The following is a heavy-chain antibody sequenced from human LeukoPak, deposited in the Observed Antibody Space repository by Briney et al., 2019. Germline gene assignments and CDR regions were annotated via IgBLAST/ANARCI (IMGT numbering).Heavy chain of an antibody. J-gene: IGHJ4*02. V-gene: IGHV4-34*01. D-gene: IGHD3-16*01. Sequence: SETLSLTCAVYGGSFSGYYWSWIRQPPGKGLEWIGEINHSGSTNYNPSLKSRVTISVDTSKNQFSLKLSSVTAADTAVYYCARAPYDYVWGSYYPFDDWGQGTLVTVSS. CDR2: INHSGST. CDR1: GGSFSGYY. CDR3: ARAPYDYVWGSYYPFDD.